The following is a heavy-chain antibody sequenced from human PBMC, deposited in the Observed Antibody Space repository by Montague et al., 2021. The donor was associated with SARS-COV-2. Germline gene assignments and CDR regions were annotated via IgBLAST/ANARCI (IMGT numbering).Heavy chain of an antibody. J-gene: IGHJ6*02. CDR1: GDSVSSKSAA. Sequence: CAISGDSVSSKSAAWNWIRQSPSRGLEWLGRTYYRSQWYEDYAVFVQGRITIKPDTSKNQFSLHLESVSPDDTALYYCARGAYHDLYYYYHGMDVWGRGTTVSVSS. D-gene: IGHD2-2*01. CDR2: TYYRSQWYE. V-gene: IGHV6-1*01. CDR3: ARGAYHDLYYYYHGMDV.